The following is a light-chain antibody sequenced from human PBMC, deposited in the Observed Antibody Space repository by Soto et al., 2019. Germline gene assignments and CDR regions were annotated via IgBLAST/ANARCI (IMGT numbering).Light chain of an antibody. J-gene: IGLJ2*01. CDR3: AAWDGSLNNVL. CDR2: CDN. Sequence: QSVLTQPPSASGTPGQRVTISCSGSGSSIGTNTVNWYRQLPGTSPKLLIYCDNQRPSGVPDRFSASKSGTSASLAISGLQSEDEADYYCAAWDGSLNNVLFGGGTKLTVL. V-gene: IGLV1-44*01. CDR1: GSSIGTNT.